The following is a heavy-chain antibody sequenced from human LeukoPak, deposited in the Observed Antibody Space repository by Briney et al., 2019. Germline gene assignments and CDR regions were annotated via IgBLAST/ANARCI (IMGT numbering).Heavy chain of an antibody. V-gene: IGHV3-33*08. CDR1: GFSVSSNY. D-gene: IGHD2-2*01. CDR3: ARGREYCSSTSCRDAFDI. CDR2: IWYDGSNK. J-gene: IGHJ3*02. Sequence: PGGSLRLSCAASGFSVSSNYMTWVRQAPGKGLEWVAVIWYDGSNKYYADSVKGRFTISRDNFKNTLYLQMNSLRAEDTAVYYCARGREYCSSTSCRDAFDIWGLGTMVTVSS.